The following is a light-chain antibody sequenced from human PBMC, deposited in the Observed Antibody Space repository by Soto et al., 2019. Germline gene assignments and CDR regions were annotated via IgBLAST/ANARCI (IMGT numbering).Light chain of an antibody. V-gene: IGLV1-44*01. CDR2: SDN. CDR3: SAWADSIYGPV. J-gene: IGLJ2*01. Sequence: QSVLTQPPSASGTPGQRVAISCSGGSSNIGTNPVNWYLHLPGTAPKLLIYSDNQPPSGVPDRFSGSNSGTSASLTISGLQSEDEADYFCSAWADSIYGPVFGGGTKLTVL. CDR1: SSNIGTNP.